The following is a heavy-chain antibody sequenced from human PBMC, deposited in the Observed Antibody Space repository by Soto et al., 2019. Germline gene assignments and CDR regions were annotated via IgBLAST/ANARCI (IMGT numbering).Heavy chain of an antibody. V-gene: IGHV1-8*01. Sequence: GASVKVSCKASGYTFTSYDMNWVRQATGQGLEWMGWMDPNSGNTGYAQKFQDRVTITRNTSISTAYMELSSLRSEDTAAYYCARGSGSFRFDPWGQGTLVTVSS. D-gene: IGHD1-26*01. CDR2: MDPNSGNT. CDR3: ARGSGSFRFDP. CDR1: GYTFTSYD. J-gene: IGHJ5*02.